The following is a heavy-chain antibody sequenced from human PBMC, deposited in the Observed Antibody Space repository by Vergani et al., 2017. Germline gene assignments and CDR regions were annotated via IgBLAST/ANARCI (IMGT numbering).Heavy chain of an antibody. CDR1: GYTFTSYS. CDR2: INTNTGNP. Sequence: QVQLVQSGSELKKPGASVKVSCKASGYTFTSYSVNWVRQAPGKGLEWMGWINTNTGNPTYAQGFTGRFVFSSVTSVSTAYMQISCLNAEDTAVYYCARGTLWFETTNFGFDPWGQGILVTVSS. D-gene: IGHD3-10*01. V-gene: IGHV7-4-1*02. CDR3: ARGTLWFETTNFGFDP. J-gene: IGHJ5*02.